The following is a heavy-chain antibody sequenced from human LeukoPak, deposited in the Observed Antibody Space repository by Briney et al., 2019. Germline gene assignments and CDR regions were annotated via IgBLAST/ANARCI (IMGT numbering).Heavy chain of an antibody. J-gene: IGHJ5*02. CDR3: ARELDGNGGWFDP. CDR2: VYYSGST. V-gene: IGHV4-59*01. Sequence: PSETLSLTCTVSGYSISDYYWSWIRQPPGKGLEWIGEVYYSGSTHYNPSLKSRVTISIDTSQNQFSLRLRSVTAADTAVYYCARELDGNGGWFDPWGPGTLVIVSS. CDR1: GYSISDYY. D-gene: IGHD3-10*01.